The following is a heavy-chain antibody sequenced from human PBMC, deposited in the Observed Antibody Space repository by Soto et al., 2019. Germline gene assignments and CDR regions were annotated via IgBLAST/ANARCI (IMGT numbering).Heavy chain of an antibody. V-gene: IGHV3-23*01. CDR3: AGSQLSGCDVLLPLYYFDY. CDR2: ISVSGGST. Sequence: HPGGSLRLSCAASGFTFSSYAISWGRQAPGKGLEWVSAISVSGGSTYYADSVKGRFTISRDNSKNTLYLQMNSLRAEDTAVYYCAGSQLSGCDVLLPLYYFDYWGQGTLVTVSS. D-gene: IGHD5-12*01. CDR1: GFTFSSYA. J-gene: IGHJ4*02.